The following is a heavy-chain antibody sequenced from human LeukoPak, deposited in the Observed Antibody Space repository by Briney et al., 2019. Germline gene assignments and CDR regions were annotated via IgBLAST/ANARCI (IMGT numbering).Heavy chain of an antibody. CDR1: GYTLTELS. Sequence: ASVKVSCKVSGYTLTELSMHWVRQAPGKGLEWMGGFDPEDGETIYAQKFQGRVTMTEDTSTDTAYMELSSLRSEDTAVYYCATAQSDRYCSSTSCYTVDALDIWGQGTMVTVSS. CDR3: ATAQSDRYCSSTSCYTVDALDI. V-gene: IGHV1-24*01. J-gene: IGHJ3*02. CDR2: FDPEDGET. D-gene: IGHD2-2*02.